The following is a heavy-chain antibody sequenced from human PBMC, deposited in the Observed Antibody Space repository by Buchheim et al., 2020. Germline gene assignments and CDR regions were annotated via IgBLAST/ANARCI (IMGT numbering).Heavy chain of an antibody. J-gene: IGHJ4*02. CDR2: IYTSGST. V-gene: IGHV4-61*02. CDR1: GGSISSGSYY. D-gene: IGHD3-3*01. CDR3: ARARITIFGVVIDY. Sequence: VQLQESGPGLVKPSQTLSLTCTVSGGSISSGSYYWSWIRQPAGKGLEWIGRIYTSGSTNYNPSLKSRGTISVDTSKNQFSLKLSSVTAADTAVYYCARARITIFGVVIDYWGQGTL.